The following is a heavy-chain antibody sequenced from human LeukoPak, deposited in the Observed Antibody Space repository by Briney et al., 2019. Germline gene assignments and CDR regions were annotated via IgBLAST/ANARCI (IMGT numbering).Heavy chain of an antibody. J-gene: IGHJ4*02. CDR1: GYNFNGYG. V-gene: IGHV1-18*01. CDR2: ISVYNGDT. Sequence: ASVKVSCKASGYNFNGYGISWVRQAPGQGLEWMGWISVYNGDTKYAHILQGRVTITRDTSTNTAYMELTSLRSDDTAIYFCARDRVPVAPDYWGQGTLVTVSS. D-gene: IGHD2-2*01. CDR3: ARDRVPVAPDY.